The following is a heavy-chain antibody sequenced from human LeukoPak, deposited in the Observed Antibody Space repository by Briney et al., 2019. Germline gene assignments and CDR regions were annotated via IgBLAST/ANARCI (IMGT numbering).Heavy chain of an antibody. J-gene: IGHJ6*03. V-gene: IGHV3-21*01. CDR2: ITSSSSYI. D-gene: IGHD3-10*01. CDR3: ARVGGITLALAPSPFPDYNYYYMDV. Sequence: PGGSLRLSCAASGFTFSTYNMNWVRQAPGKGLEWVSSITSSSSYIYYADSVKGRFTISRDNAKNSLYLQMNSLRAEGTAVYYCARVGGITLALAPSPFPDYNYYYMDVWGKGTTVTVSS. CDR1: GFTFSTYN.